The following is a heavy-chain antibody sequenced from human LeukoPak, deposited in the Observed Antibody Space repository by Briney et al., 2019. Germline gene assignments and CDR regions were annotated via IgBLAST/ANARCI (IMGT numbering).Heavy chain of an antibody. CDR3: ARTQSYFDY. Sequence: MSSETLSLTCAVYGGSFSGYYWSWIRQPPGKGLEWIGEINHSGSTNYNPSLKSRVTISVDTSKNQFSLKLSSVTAADTAVYYCARTQSYFDYWGQGTLVTVSS. J-gene: IGHJ4*02. CDR1: GGSFSGYY. D-gene: IGHD2-21*01. V-gene: IGHV4-34*01. CDR2: INHSGST.